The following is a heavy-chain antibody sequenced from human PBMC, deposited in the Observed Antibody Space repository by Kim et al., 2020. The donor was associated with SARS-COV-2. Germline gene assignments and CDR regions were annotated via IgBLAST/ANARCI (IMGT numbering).Heavy chain of an antibody. V-gene: IGHV3-53*01. D-gene: IGHD4-17*01. CDR3: ARGRGGYGDFYH. Sequence: GGSLRLSCAASGFTVSDNYMSWVRQAPGKGLEWVSVIYTDGSTSYADSVKGRFTISKDNSKNTVMLQMYSLRAEDTAVYYCARGRGGYGDFYHWGQGTLVTVSS. CDR1: GFTVSDNY. CDR2: IYTDGST. J-gene: IGHJ5*02.